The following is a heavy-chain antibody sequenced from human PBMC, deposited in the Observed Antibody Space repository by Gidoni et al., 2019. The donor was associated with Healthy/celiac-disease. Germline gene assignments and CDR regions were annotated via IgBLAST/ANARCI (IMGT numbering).Heavy chain of an antibody. V-gene: IGHV3-9*01. D-gene: IGHD3-22*01. CDR2: ISWNSGSI. J-gene: IGHJ4*02. Sequence: EVQLVESGGGLVQPGRSLRLSCAASGFTFDDYAMHWVRQAPGKGLEWVSGISWNSGSIGYADSVKGRFTISRDNAKNSLDLQMNSLRAEDTALYYCAKDNDSSGYYYPLDYWGQGTLVTVSS. CDR1: GFTFDDYA. CDR3: AKDNDSSGYYYPLDY.